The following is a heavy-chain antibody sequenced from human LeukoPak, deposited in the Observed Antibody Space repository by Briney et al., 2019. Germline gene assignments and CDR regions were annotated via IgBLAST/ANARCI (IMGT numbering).Heavy chain of an antibody. D-gene: IGHD6-6*01. CDR3: ARDPEYKGDFDY. Sequence: SVKVSCKASGGTFSSYAISWVRQAPGQGLEWMGRIIPILGMANYAQKFQGRVTITADKSTSTAYMELSSLRSEDTAVYYCARDPEYKGDFDYWGQGTLVTVSS. J-gene: IGHJ4*02. CDR1: GGTFSSYA. V-gene: IGHV1-69*04. CDR2: IIPILGMA.